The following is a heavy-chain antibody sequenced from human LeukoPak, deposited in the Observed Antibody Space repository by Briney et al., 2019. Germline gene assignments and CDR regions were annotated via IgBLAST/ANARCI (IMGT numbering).Heavy chain of an antibody. V-gene: IGHV4-59*08. CDR1: GGSISSSY. CDR3: ARRGFCSGGTCLTFDL. D-gene: IGHD2-15*01. CDR2: IYYSGTT. J-gene: IGHJ4*02. Sequence: SETLSLTGTVSGGSISSSYWSWIRQPPGKGLEWIGYIYYSGTTNYNPSLKSRLTISVDTSKNQFSLKLSSVTAADTAVYYCARRGFCSGGTCLTFDLWGQGTLVTVSS.